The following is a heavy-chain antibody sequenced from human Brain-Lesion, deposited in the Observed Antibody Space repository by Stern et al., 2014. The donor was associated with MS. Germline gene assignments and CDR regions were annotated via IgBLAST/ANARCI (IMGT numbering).Heavy chain of an antibody. CDR1: GFIFSDYY. Sequence: VHMGESGGTLVKPGGSLRLSCAASGFIFSDYYMNWIRQAPGQGLVRFSYISTTASTIYYADSGKGRFTISRDNTKNSLFLQMSSLRADDTAVYYCAISSSRYYFDSWGLGTLVTVSS. CDR2: ISTTASTI. D-gene: IGHD2-2*01. J-gene: IGHJ4*02. CDR3: AISSSRYYFDS. V-gene: IGHV3-11*01.